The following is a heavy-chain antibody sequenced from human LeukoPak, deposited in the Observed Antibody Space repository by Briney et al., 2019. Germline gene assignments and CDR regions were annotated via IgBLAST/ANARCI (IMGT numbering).Heavy chain of an antibody. CDR2: IYSSGST. D-gene: IGHD3-22*01. CDR1: GGSIANYY. Sequence: SETLSLTCAVSGGSIANYYWSWIRQPPGKGLEWIGFIYSSGSTSYNPSLKSRVTISVDTSNNHFSLKLSSVTAADTAVYYCARGRIYYDSTGYAYWGQGTLVTVSS. CDR3: ARGRIYYDSTGYAY. J-gene: IGHJ4*02. V-gene: IGHV4-59*01.